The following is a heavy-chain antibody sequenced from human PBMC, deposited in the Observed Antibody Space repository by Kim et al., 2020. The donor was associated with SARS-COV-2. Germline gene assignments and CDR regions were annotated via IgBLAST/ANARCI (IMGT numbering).Heavy chain of an antibody. CDR1: GFTFTKHR. CDR2: INTDGSST. V-gene: IGHV3-74*01. J-gene: IGHJ4*02. CDR3: AAGLV. Sequence: GGSLRLSCAASGFTFTKHRMNWVRQAPGKGLVWVSGINTDGSSTGYADSVKGRFTISRDNAKNTLYLQMNSLRAEDTAVYYCAAGLVRGQGTLVTVSS. D-gene: IGHD3-9*01.